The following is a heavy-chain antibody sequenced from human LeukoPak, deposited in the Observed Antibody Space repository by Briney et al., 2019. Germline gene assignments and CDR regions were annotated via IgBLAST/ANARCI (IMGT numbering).Heavy chain of an antibody. CDR2: IYTSGST. V-gene: IGHV4-4*07. CDR1: GGSISSYY. CDR3: ARDVKDYYDSSGYYYFDY. J-gene: IGHJ4*02. D-gene: IGHD3-22*01. Sequence: SETLSLTCTVSGGSISSYYWSWIRQPAGKGLEWIGRIYTSGSTNHNPSLKSRVTMSVDTSKNQFSLKLSSVTAADTAVYYCARDVKDYYDSSGYYYFDYWGQGTLVTVSS.